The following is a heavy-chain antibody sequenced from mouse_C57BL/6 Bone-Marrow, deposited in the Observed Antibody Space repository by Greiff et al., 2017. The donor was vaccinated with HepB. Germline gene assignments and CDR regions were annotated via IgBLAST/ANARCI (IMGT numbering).Heavy chain of an antibody. J-gene: IGHJ2*01. Sequence: QVTLKVSGPGILQPSQTLSLTCSFSGFSLSTYGMGLGWLRQPPGKGLEWLAHIWWDDDKYYNPALKSRLTISNATSKNQLFRKIANEDTADTATYYCARIGGYDYWGQGTTLTVSS. CDR3: ARIGGYDY. V-gene: IGHV8-8*01. D-gene: IGHD2-2*01. CDR1: GFSLSTYGMG. CDR2: IWWDDDK.